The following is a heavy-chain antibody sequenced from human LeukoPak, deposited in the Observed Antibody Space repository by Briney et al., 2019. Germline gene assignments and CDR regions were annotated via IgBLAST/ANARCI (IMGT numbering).Heavy chain of an antibody. Sequence: SETLSLTCTVSGGSINNYYWSWIRQTPGKGLEWIGYIYYSGTTNYNPSLKNRVTISVDTSKNQFSLKLSSVTAADTAVYYCARRSCSGGRCPNDYWGQGTLVTVSS. CDR1: GGSINNYY. J-gene: IGHJ4*02. V-gene: IGHV4-59*08. CDR3: ARRSCSGGRCPNDY. D-gene: IGHD2-15*01. CDR2: IYYSGTT.